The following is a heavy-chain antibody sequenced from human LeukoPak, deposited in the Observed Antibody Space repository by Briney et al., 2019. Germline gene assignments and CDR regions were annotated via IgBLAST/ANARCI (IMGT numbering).Heavy chain of an antibody. CDR2: IYHSGTT. Sequence: SQTLSLTCTVSGGSLSSDGYYWHWIRQPPGKGLEWIGYIYHSGTTYYNPSLKSRITISVDRSENQFSLKLRSVTAADTAVYYCAREGDYYDSSGLLKYWGQGTLVTVSS. CDR1: GGSLSSDGYY. D-gene: IGHD3-22*01. CDR3: AREGDYYDSSGLLKY. V-gene: IGHV4-30-2*01. J-gene: IGHJ4*02.